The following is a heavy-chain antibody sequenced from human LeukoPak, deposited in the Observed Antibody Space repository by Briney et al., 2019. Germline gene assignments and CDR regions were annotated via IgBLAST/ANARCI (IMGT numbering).Heavy chain of an antibody. Sequence: SETLSLTCIVSGGSISSDSYYWGWIRQPPGEGMEWLGSIYYSGTTYNSPSLKSRVTISVDTSKNQFSLKLSSVTAADTAVYYCVRQSLTGFYYMDVWGKGTTVTVSS. CDR1: GGSISSDSYY. CDR2: IYYSGTT. V-gene: IGHV4-39*01. CDR3: VRQSLTGFYYMDV. J-gene: IGHJ6*03.